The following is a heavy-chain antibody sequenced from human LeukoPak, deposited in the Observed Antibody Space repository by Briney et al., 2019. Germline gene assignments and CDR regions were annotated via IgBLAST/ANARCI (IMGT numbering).Heavy chain of an antibody. V-gene: IGHV1-3*01. CDR2: TNAGNGDT. CDR1: GYTFTNYG. CDR3: TRSATIGSYDAFDI. D-gene: IGHD2-8*01. Sequence: GASVKVSCKASGYTFTNYGVRWGRQAPGERLGWMGWTNAGNGDTKYSQKSRGTITISRDTSGSTVYMELSSLRSEETAVYYCTRSATIGSYDAFDIWGQGTLVTVSS. J-gene: IGHJ3*02.